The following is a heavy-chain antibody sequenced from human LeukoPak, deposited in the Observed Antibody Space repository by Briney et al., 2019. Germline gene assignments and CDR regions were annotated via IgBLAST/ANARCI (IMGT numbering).Heavy chain of an antibody. J-gene: IGHJ6*03. CDR1: GGTFISYT. CDR3: ASVTYYDFWSGYDYYYYMDV. V-gene: IGHV1-69*02. CDR2: IIPILGIA. D-gene: IGHD3-3*01. Sequence: SVKVSCKASGGTFISYTISWVRQAPGQGLEWMGRIIPILGIANYAQKFQGRVTITADKSTSTAYMELSSLRSEDTAVYYCASVTYYDFWSGYDYYYYMDVWGKGTTVTVSS.